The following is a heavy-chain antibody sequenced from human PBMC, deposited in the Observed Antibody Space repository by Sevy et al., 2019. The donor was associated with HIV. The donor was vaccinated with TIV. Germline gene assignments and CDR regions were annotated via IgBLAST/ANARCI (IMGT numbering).Heavy chain of an antibody. J-gene: IGHJ6*03. D-gene: IGHD1-26*01. CDR1: GGSISSSSYY. CDR3: ARHISDSGSYYAYYYYYYMDV. V-gene: IGHV4-39*01. CDR2: IYYSGST. Sequence: SETLSLTCTVPGGSISSSSYYWGWIRQPPGKGLEWIGSIYYSGSTYYNPSLKSRVTISVDTSKNQFSLKLSSVTAADTAVYYCARHISDSGSYYAYYYYYYMDVWGKGTTVTVSS.